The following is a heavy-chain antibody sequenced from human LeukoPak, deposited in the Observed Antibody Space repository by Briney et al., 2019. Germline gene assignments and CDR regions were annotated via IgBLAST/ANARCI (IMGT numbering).Heavy chain of an antibody. D-gene: IGHD7-27*01. J-gene: IGHJ4*02. CDR1: GFSVSSNY. CDR2: IYSGGNT. V-gene: IGHV3-53*01. CDR3: VRGQATAWGLDY. Sequence: GGSLRLSCAASGFSVSSNYMNWVRQAPGMGLEWVSVIYSGGNTYYADSVKGRFTISRDNAKNTVYLQLNSLRAEDTALYYCVRGQATAWGLDYWGQGTLLTVSS.